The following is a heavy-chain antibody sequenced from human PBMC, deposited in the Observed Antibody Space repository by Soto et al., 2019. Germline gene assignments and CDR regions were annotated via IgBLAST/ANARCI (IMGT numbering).Heavy chain of an antibody. Sequence: GGSLRLSCAASGFTFSSYAMSWVRQAPGKGLEWVSAISGSGGSTYYADSVKGRFTISRDNSKNTLYLQMNSLRAEDTAVYYCAKTDPYYYGSGSSPLGYWGQGTLVTVSS. CDR3: AKTDPYYYGSGSSPLGY. CDR2: ISGSGGST. CDR1: GFTFSSYA. V-gene: IGHV3-23*01. J-gene: IGHJ4*02. D-gene: IGHD3-10*01.